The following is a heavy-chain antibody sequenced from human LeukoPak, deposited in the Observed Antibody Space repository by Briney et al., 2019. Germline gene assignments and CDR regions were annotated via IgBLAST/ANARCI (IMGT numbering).Heavy chain of an antibody. CDR1: GFTFSSYW. CDR3: ATDRYSSGWYDYFDY. J-gene: IGHJ4*02. V-gene: IGHV3-7*01. D-gene: IGHD6-19*01. Sequence: GGSLRLSCAASGFTFSSYWMSWVRQAPGKGLEWVANIKQDGSEQYYVDSVKGRFTTSRDNAKNSLYLQMSSLRAEDTALYYCATDRYSSGWYDYFDYWGQGTLVTVSS. CDR2: IKQDGSEQ.